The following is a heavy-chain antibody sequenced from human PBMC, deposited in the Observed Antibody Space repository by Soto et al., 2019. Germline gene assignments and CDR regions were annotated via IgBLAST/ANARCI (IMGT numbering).Heavy chain of an antibody. V-gene: IGHV1-46*01. Sequence: QVQLVQSGAEVKKPGASVKVSCKASGYTFTSYFMHWVRQAPGQGLEWMGIINPSGGNTNYAQKFQGRVTMTADTSTSTVYMELSSLRSEDTAVYYCARGGGSATTLYFDYWGQGALVTVSS. J-gene: IGHJ4*02. CDR1: GYTFTSYF. CDR3: ARGGGSATTLYFDY. D-gene: IGHD3-16*01. CDR2: INPSGGNT.